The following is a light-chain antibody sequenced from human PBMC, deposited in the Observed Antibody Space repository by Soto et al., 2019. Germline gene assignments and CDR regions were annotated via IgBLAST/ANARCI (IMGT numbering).Light chain of an antibody. Sequence: DIVMTQSPDSLAVSLGERATIDCKSSQSVLYTPDNRNYLAWYQQKPGQPPRLLISWESTRESGVPDRFSGSGSGTDFTLTIRSLQAEDVAVYYCQQHYSTPRTFGQGTTVEIK. CDR3: QQHYSTPRT. V-gene: IGKV4-1*01. CDR2: WES. CDR1: QSVLYTPDNRNY. J-gene: IGKJ1*01.